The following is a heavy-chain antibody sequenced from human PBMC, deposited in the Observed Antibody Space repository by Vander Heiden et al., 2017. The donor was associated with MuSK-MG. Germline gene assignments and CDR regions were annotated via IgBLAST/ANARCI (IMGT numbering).Heavy chain of an antibody. CDR2: IYTSRST. Sequence: VQMEELGTESVKPTQILSHTRTASGGTTSRRSYYWGWSRQPAGKGLEWIGRIYTSRSTSCNPSLKSRVTMSVDTSKNQFSLKLRSVTAADTAVYYCARSKGMAAADPRGAFAIWGQGTMVTVSS. V-gene: IGHV4-61*02. CDR3: ARSKGMAAADPRGAFAI. CDR1: GGTTSRRSYY. J-gene: IGHJ3*02. D-gene: IGHD6-13*01.